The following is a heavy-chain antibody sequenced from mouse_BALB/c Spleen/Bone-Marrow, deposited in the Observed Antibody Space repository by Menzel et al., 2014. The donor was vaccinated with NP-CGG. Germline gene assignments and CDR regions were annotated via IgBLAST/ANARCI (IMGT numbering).Heavy chain of an antibody. D-gene: IGHD2-1*01. Sequence: VKLMESGAELVRPGVSVKISCKGSGYTFTDYAMHWVKQSHAKSLEWIGVISTYYGDASCNQKFKGKATMTVDKSSSTAYMELARLTSEDSAIYYCAREGGNFPWFAYWGQGTLVTVSA. CDR1: GYTFTDYA. V-gene: IGHV1S137*01. CDR2: ISTYYGDA. J-gene: IGHJ3*01. CDR3: AREGGNFPWFAY.